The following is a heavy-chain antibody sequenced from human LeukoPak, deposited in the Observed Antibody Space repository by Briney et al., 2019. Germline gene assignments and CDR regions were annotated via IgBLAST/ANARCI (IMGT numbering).Heavy chain of an antibody. CDR3: ARDAGYQYYFDY. J-gene: IGHJ4*02. CDR1: GYSISSGYY. V-gene: IGHV4-38-2*02. CDR2: IYHSGST. D-gene: IGHD5-18*01. Sequence: SETLSLTCTVSGYSISSGYYWGWIRQPPGKGLEWIGSIYHSGSTYYNPSLKSRVTISVDTSKNQFSLKLSSVTAADTAVYYCARDAGYQYYFDYWGQGTLVTVSS.